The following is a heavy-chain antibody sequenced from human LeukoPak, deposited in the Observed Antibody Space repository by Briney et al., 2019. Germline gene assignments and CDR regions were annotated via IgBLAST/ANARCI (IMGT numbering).Heavy chain of an antibody. CDR1: GFTFSDYY. J-gene: IGHJ5*02. CDR3: AREGYYGSGSYRGGWFDP. V-gene: IGHV3-11*06. Sequence: GGSLRLSCAASGFTFSDYYMSWIRQAPGKGLEWVSYINSSSSYTNYADSVKGRFTISRDNAKNSLYLQMNSLRAEDTAVYYCAREGYYGSGSYRGGWFDPWGQGTLVTVSS. CDR2: INSSSSYT. D-gene: IGHD3-10*01.